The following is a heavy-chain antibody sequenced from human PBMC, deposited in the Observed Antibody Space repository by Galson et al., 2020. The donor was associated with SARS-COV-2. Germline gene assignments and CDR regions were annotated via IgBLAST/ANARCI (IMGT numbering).Heavy chain of an antibody. Sequence: GGSLRLSCSASGFIFRSFCMTWVRQGPGKGLEWVASIKEDGSEKSYVDSVKGRFTISRDNAENSLYLQMNSLRVEDTAVYYCARDIKPAVVRRVPNFYYYYMDVWGKGTTVTVSS. CDR1: GFIFRSFC. CDR3: ARDIKPAVVRRVPNFYYYYMDV. J-gene: IGHJ6*03. CDR2: IKEDGSEK. D-gene: IGHD3-10*01. V-gene: IGHV3-7*03.